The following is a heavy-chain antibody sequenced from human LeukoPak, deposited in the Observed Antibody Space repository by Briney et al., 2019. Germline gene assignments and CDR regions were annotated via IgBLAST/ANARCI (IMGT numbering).Heavy chain of an antibody. CDR1: GGSISSYY. CDR2: IYYSGST. V-gene: IGHV4-59*08. D-gene: IGHD6-19*01. CDR3: AAGIEVAGAPFDY. Sequence: SETLSLTCTVSGGSISSYYWSWIRQPPGKGLEWIGYIYYSGSTNYNPSLKSRVTISLDRSKHQFSLELRSVTAADMAVYYCAAGIEVAGAPFDYWGQGTLVTVSS. J-gene: IGHJ4*02.